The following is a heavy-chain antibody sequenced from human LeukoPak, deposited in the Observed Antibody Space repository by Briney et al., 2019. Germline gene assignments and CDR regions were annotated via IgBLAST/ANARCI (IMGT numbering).Heavy chain of an antibody. CDR2: ISYDGSNK. V-gene: IGHV3-30*01. J-gene: IGHJ4*02. Sequence: PGRSLSLSCAASGFTFSNYPMHWVRQAPGKGLEWVALISYDGSNKHYADSVKGRFTISRDNSKNTLYLQMNSLRTEDTAVYFCAKEKDFGVVTLSFDYWGQGTLVTVSS. CDR3: AKEKDFGVVTLSFDY. CDR1: GFTFSNYP. D-gene: IGHD3-3*01.